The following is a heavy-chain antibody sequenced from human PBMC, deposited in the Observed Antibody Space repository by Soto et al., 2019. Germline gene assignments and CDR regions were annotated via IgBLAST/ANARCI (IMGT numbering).Heavy chain of an antibody. V-gene: IGHV3-33*01. D-gene: IGHD3-10*01. Sequence: QVQLVESGGGVVQPGRSLRLSCAASGFTFSSYGMHWVRQAPGKGLEWVAVIWYDGSKKYYADSVKGRFTISRDNSKNTLYLQMTSLRAEDTAVYYCARDRDGGFDYWGQGTLVTVSS. J-gene: IGHJ4*02. CDR1: GFTFSSYG. CDR3: ARDRDGGFDY. CDR2: IWYDGSKK.